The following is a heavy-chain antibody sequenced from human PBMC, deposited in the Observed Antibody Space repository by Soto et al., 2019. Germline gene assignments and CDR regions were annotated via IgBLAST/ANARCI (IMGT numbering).Heavy chain of an antibody. CDR1: GGTFSSYA. J-gene: IGHJ4*02. CDR3: ARELQGLYYFDF. V-gene: IGHV1-69*13. Sequence: SVKVSCKASGGTFSSYAISWVRQAPGQGLEWMGGIIPIFGTANYAQKFQGRVTITADESASTAYMELSSLRSEDTAVYYCARELQGLYYFDFWGQGTLVTVSS. CDR2: IIPIFGTA. D-gene: IGHD4-4*01.